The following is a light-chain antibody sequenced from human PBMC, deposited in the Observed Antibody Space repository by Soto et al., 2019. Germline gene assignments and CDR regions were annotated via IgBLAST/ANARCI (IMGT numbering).Light chain of an antibody. CDR2: DVS. CDR3: SSYTTSSTPYV. CDR1: SSDIGDYNY. Sequence: QSVLAQPASVSGSPGQSITISCTGTSSDIGDYNYVYWYQQHPGKAPKLLIYDVSHRPSGVSNRFSGSKSGNTASLTISGLQAEDEADYFCSSYTTSSTPYVFGTGTKVTVL. V-gene: IGLV2-14*03. J-gene: IGLJ1*01.